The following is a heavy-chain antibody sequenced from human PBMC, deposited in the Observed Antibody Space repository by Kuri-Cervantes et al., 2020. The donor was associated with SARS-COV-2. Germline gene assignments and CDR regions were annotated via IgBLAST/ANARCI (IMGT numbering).Heavy chain of an antibody. CDR1: GFTFSSYW. V-gene: IGHV3-74*01. CDR2: INSDGSST. CDR3: GKVSWLQLWHRYSDS. J-gene: IGHJ4*02. Sequence: GESLKISCAASGFTFSSYWMHWVRQAPGKGLVWVSRINSDGSSTSYADSVKGRFTISRDNAKNTLYLQMNSLRAEDTAVYYCGKVSWLQLWHRYSDSWGQGTLVTVSS. D-gene: IGHD5-24*01.